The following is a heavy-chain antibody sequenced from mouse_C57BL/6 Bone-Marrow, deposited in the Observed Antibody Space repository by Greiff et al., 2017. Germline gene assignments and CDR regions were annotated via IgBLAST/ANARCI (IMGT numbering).Heavy chain of an antibody. CDR1: GFSLTSYA. D-gene: IGHD1-1*01. J-gene: IGHJ2*01. V-gene: IGHV2-9-1*01. CDR3: ARVITTVVASFDY. CDR2: IWTGGGT. Sequence: VQLQESGPGLVAPSQSLSITCTVSGFSLTSYAISWVRQPPGKGLEWLGVIWTGGGTNYNSALKSRLSNSKDNSKSQVFLKMNSLQTDDTARYYCARVITTVVASFDYWGQGTTLTVSS.